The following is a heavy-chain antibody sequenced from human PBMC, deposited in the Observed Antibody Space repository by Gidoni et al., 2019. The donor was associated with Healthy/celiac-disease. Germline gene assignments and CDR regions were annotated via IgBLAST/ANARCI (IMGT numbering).Heavy chain of an antibody. V-gene: IGHV1-69*06. CDR1: GGTFSSYA. J-gene: IGHJ6*03. CDR3: ASGGGEYYYYYYYMDV. Sequence: VQRVQSGAEVKKPGSSVTVSCKASGGTFSSYAISCVRQPPGQGLEWMGGLIPIFGTANYAQKFQGRVTITADKSTSTAYMELSSLRSEDTAVYYCASGGGEYYYYYYYMDVWGKGTTVTVSS. CDR2: LIPIFGTA. D-gene: IGHD1-26*01.